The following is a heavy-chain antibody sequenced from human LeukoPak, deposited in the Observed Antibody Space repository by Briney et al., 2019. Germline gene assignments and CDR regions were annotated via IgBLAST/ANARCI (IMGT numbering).Heavy chain of an antibody. D-gene: IGHD6-19*01. J-gene: IGHJ5*02. V-gene: IGHV4-4*07. CDR1: GGSISSYY. CDR2: IYTSGST. CDR3: AWTPIAVAGTQTGWFDP. Sequence: SETLSLTCTVSGGSISSYYWSWIRQPAGKGLEWIGRIYTSGSTNYNPSLKSRVTMSVDTSKNQFSLKLSSVTAADTAVYYCAWTPIAVAGTQTGWFDPWGQGTLVTVSS.